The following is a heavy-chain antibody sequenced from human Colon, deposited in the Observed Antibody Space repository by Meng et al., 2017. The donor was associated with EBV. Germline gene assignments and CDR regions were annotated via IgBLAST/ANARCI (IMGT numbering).Heavy chain of an antibody. CDR3: ARDREESTSWSRGYDY. CDR1: GLAFSISW. Sequence: QGAEHEGGLVRRGGLLRISCVASGLAFSISWMHCVRHAEGKGLGGVLRINSDGSSKSNTESVKGRFTISRDNAKNKLYMQMKSLSAEDTAVYYCARDREESTSWSRGYDYWGQGTLVTVSS. J-gene: IGHJ4*02. CDR2: INSDGSSK. D-gene: IGHD6-13*01. V-gene: IGHV3-74*01.